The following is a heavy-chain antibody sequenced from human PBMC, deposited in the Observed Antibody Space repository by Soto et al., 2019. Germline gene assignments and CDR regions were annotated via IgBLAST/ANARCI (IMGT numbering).Heavy chain of an antibody. D-gene: IGHD3-10*01. Sequence: EVQLVESGGGLVQPGGSLRLSCAASGFTVSSNYMSWVRQAPGKGLEWVSVIYSGGSTYYADSVKGRFTIYRHNSKNTLYLQMNSLGAEDTAVYYCARATDGSGSPDAFDIWGQGTMVTVSS. CDR2: IYSGGST. V-gene: IGHV3-53*04. J-gene: IGHJ3*02. CDR3: ARATDGSGSPDAFDI. CDR1: GFTVSSNY.